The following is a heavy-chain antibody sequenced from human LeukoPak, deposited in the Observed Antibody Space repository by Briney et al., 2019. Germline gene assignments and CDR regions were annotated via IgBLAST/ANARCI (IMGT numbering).Heavy chain of an antibody. V-gene: IGHV3-23*01. J-gene: IGHJ6*02. CDR3: AKDGAMVRGVIIRFVADYYYGMDV. Sequence: GGSLRLSCAASGFTFSSYSMNWVRQAPGKGLEWVSAISGSGDSTYYADSVKGRFTISRDNSKNTLYLQMNSLRAEDTAVYYCAKDGAMVRGVIIRFVADYYYGMDVWGQGTTVTVSS. D-gene: IGHD3-10*01. CDR2: ISGSGDST. CDR1: GFTFSSYS.